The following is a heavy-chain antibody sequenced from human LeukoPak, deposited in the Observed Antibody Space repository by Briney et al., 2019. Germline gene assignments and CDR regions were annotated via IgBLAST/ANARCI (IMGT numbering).Heavy chain of an antibody. D-gene: IGHD3-10*01. V-gene: IGHV3-23*01. J-gene: IGHJ4*02. CDR2: ISGSGGST. CDR3: AKATGVWFGELRSRYYFDY. Sequence: GGSLRLSCAASGFTFSSYAMSWVRQAPGKGLEWVSAISGSGGSTYYADSVKGRFTISRDNSKNTLYLQMNSLRAEDTAVYYCAKATGVWFGELRSRYYFDYWGQGTLVTVSS. CDR1: GFTFSSYA.